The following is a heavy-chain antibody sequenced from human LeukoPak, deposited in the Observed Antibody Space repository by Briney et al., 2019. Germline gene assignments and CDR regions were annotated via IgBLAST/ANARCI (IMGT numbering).Heavy chain of an antibody. V-gene: IGHV1-69*13. CDR2: IIPIFGTA. D-gene: IGHD1-26*01. Sequence: ASVKVSCKASEGTFSSYAISWVRQAPGQGLEWMGGIIPIFGTAKYAQKFQGRVTISADESTSTAYMEMGSLRSEDTAVYYCARGGQGGTLYNYFDYWGQGTLVTVSS. CDR3: ARGGQGGTLYNYFDY. CDR1: EGTFSSYA. J-gene: IGHJ4*02.